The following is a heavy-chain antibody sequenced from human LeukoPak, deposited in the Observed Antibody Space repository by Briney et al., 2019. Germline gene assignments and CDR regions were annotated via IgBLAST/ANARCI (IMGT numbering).Heavy chain of an antibody. D-gene: IGHD2-15*01. CDR1: GYIFTTYN. Sequence: ASVKVSCKPSGYIFTTYNLHWVRQAPGQGLEWMGWISTSTGDTDYARNLRGRVTMSTDASTGTAYMELRRLRSEDTAVYYCARGGRGGIYLLGIWGQGTMVTVSS. J-gene: IGHJ3*02. CDR2: ISTSTGDT. CDR3: ARGGRGGIYLLGI. V-gene: IGHV1-18*04.